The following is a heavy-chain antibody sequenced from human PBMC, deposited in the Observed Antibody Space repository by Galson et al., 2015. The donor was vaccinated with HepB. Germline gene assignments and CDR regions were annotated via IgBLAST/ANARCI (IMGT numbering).Heavy chain of an antibody. Sequence: SLRLSCASSGFTFSSYGMHWVRQAPGKGLEWVAVISYDGNDKYYADSVKGRFTFTRDSSKNTVYLQMNSLRVEDTGVYYCAKDVGCSSTSCYSPNVFDVWGQGTMVSVSS. D-gene: IGHD2-2*02. CDR3: AKDVGCSSTSCYSPNVFDV. CDR1: GFTFSSYG. J-gene: IGHJ3*01. V-gene: IGHV3-30*18. CDR2: ISYDGNDK.